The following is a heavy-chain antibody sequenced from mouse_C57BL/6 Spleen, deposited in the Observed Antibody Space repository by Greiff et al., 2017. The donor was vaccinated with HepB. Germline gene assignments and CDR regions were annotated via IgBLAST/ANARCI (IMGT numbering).Heavy chain of an antibody. Sequence: EVKLMESGGGLVKPGGSLKLSCAASGFTFSDYGMHWVRQAPEKGLEWVAYISSGSSTIYYADTVKGRFTISRDNAKNTLFLQMTSLRSEDTAMYYCARQPAWFAYWGQGTLVTVSA. J-gene: IGHJ3*01. CDR2: ISSGSSTI. V-gene: IGHV5-17*01. CDR3: ARQPAWFAY. CDR1: GFTFSDYG.